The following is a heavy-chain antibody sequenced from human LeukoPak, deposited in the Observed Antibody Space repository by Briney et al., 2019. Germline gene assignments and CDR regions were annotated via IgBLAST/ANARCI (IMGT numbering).Heavy chain of an antibody. V-gene: IGHV3-30*02. CDR1: GFTFSRYW. J-gene: IGHJ4*02. D-gene: IGHD2-15*01. CDR3: AKGHCSGGSCYGSYFDY. Sequence: PGGSLRLSCVASGFTFSRYWMSWVRQAPGKGLEWVAFIRYDGSNQYYEDSVKDRFTISRDNSKSTLYLQMNSLRAEDTAVYYCAKGHCSGGSCYGSYFDYWGQGTLVTVSS. CDR2: IRYDGSNQ.